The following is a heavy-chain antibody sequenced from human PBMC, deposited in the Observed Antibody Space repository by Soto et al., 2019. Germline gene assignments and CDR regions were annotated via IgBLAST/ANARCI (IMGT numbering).Heavy chain of an antibody. D-gene: IGHD3-3*01. Sequence: QVQLVQSGAEVKKPGASVKVSCKASGYTFTSYYMHWVGQAPGQGLEWMGIINLSGGSTSYAQKFQGRVTMTRDTSTSTVYMELSSLRSEDTAVYYCARGYDFCSGSYYMDVWGKGTTVTVSS. CDR3: ARGYDFCSGSYYMDV. CDR2: INLSGGST. J-gene: IGHJ6*03. V-gene: IGHV1-46*03. CDR1: GYTFTSYY.